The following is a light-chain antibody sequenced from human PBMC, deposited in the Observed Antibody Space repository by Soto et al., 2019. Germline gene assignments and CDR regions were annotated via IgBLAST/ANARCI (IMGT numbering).Light chain of an antibody. CDR2: DAS. V-gene: IGKV1-9*01. CDR3: QQLNSYPYT. J-gene: IGKJ2*01. Sequence: IQFTQSPSSLSASVGDRVTITCRASQGISSYLAWYQKKAGKAPMLLIYDASTLQSCVPSRFSSSGSGADFTLTISSLHTEDVATYYCQQLNSYPYTFGQGTKLEIK. CDR1: QGISSY.